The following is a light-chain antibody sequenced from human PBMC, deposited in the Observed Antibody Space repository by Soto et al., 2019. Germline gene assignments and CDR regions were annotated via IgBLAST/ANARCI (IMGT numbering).Light chain of an antibody. J-gene: IGLJ1*01. CDR3: CPHAGSYV. CDR1: NSDVSGFNY. Sequence: QSVLTQPRSVSGSPGQSVTISCTGTNSDVSGFNYVSWYQQHPGKAPKLVIYDVSKRPSGVPDRFSGSKSGNTASLTISGLQAEDEADYYRCPHAGSYVFASGTKVTVL. CDR2: DVS. V-gene: IGLV2-11*01.